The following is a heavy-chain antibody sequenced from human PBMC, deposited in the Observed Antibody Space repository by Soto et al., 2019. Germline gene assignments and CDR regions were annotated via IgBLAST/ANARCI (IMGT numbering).Heavy chain of an antibody. V-gene: IGHV3-23*01. CDR3: AKGAFSNSWSPYYYAMDV. D-gene: IGHD6-13*01. CDR1: GITFSSYA. Sequence: PGGSLRLSCAASGITFSSYAMSWVRQAPGKGLEWVSAISGAGGSTYYADSVKGRFTISRDNSKNTLYLQLNSLRAEDTAVYYCAKGAFSNSWSPYYYAMDVWGQGTTVTVSS. J-gene: IGHJ6*02. CDR2: ISGAGGST.